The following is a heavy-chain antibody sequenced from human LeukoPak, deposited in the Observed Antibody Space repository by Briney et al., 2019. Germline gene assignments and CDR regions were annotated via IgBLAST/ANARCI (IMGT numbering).Heavy chain of an antibody. CDR1: GFTFTSYS. J-gene: IGHJ4*02. V-gene: IGHV3-23*01. D-gene: IGHD1-26*01. CDR2: IGGGGGST. CDR3: AKGGKWDVTPFDS. Sequence: GGSLRLSCAASGFTFTSYSMNWVRQAPGKGLEWVSTIGGGGGSTYYADSVKGRFTISRDNSKNTLYLQVNSLRAEDTAVYYCAKGGKWDVTPFDSWGQGTLVTVSS.